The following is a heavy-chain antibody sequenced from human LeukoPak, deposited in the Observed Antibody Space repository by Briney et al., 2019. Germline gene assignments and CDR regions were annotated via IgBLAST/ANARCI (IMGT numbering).Heavy chain of an antibody. CDR3: AREYCSSTSCFNY. Sequence: ASVKVSCKASGYTFTSYAISWVRQAPGQGLEWMGGIIPIFGTANYAQKFQGRVTITADESTSTAYMELSSLRSEDTAVYYCAREYCSSTSCFNYWGQGTLVTVSS. CDR2: IIPIFGTA. V-gene: IGHV1-69*13. D-gene: IGHD2-2*01. CDR1: GYTFTSYA. J-gene: IGHJ4*02.